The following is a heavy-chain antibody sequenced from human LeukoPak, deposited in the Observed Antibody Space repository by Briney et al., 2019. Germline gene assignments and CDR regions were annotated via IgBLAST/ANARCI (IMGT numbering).Heavy chain of an antibody. Sequence: SETLSLTCTVSGGSISTYYWSWFWQPPGKGLEYIGYIYYSGSTYYNPSLKSRVTISVDTSKNKFSLKLSSMTAADTAVYYCARWTNYGYHFDYWGPGTLVTVSS. CDR1: GGSISTYY. J-gene: IGHJ4*02. CDR2: IYYSGST. CDR3: ARWTNYGYHFDY. V-gene: IGHV4-59*08. D-gene: IGHD4/OR15-4a*01.